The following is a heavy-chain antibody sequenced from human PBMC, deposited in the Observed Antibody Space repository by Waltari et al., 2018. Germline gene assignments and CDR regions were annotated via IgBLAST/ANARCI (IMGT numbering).Heavy chain of an antibody. D-gene: IGHD5-18*01. CDR3: AKDYSTWSNWFGP. J-gene: IGHJ5*02. V-gene: IGHV3-30*02. Sequence: VRQAPGKGLEWVAFIRYDGNNKYYGDSVKGRFTISRDDSKNTLYLQMNSLRPEDTAVYYCAKDYSTWSNWFGPWGQGTLVTVSS. CDR2: IRYDGNNK.